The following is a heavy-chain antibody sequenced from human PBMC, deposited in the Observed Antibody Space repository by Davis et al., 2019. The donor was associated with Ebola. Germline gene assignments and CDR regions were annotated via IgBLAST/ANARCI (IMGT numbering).Heavy chain of an antibody. J-gene: IGHJ3*02. CDR1: GYTFTSYD. D-gene: IGHD3-9*01. Sequence: AASVKVSCKASGYTFTSYDINWVRHAPGQGLEWMGWMNPNSGNTGYAQKFQGRVTMTRHTSISTAYMELSSLRSEDTAVYYCTRGRHYDILTGYYKGDAFDIWGQGTMVTVSS. V-gene: IGHV1-8*01. CDR2: MNPNSGNT. CDR3: TRGRHYDILTGYYKGDAFDI.